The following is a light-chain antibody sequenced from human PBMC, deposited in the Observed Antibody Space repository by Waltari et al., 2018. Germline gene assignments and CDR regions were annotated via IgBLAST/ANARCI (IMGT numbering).Light chain of an antibody. Sequence: SYELTQPPSVSVSPGQTASITCSGAKLGGKSACWYQQTPGQSPVLVIYLDTKRPSAIPERFSGSKSGNTATLTISGTQTMDEADYYCQAWDSSTYVFGTGTKVTVL. V-gene: IGLV3-1*01. CDR2: LDT. J-gene: IGLJ1*01. CDR3: QAWDSSTYV. CDR1: KLGGKS.